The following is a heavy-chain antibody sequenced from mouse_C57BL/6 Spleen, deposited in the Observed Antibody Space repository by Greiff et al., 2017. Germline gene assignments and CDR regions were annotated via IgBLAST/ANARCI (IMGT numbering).Heavy chain of an antibody. Sequence: VQLQQSGPELVKPGASVKMSCKASGYTFTDYNMHWVKQSHGKSLEWIGYINPNNGGTSYNQKFKGKATLTVNKSSSTAYMELRSLTSEDSAVYYCARNEAAQASSFAYWGQGTLVTVSA. CDR2: INPNNGGT. CDR1: GYTFTDYN. J-gene: IGHJ3*01. CDR3: ARNEAAQASSFAY. D-gene: IGHD3-2*02. V-gene: IGHV1-22*01.